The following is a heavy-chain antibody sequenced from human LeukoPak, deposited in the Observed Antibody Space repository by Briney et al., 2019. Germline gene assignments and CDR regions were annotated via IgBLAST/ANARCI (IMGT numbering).Heavy chain of an antibody. CDR1: GFTFSSYA. CDR2: IRTKTNADAT. J-gene: IGHJ3*02. V-gene: IGHV3-73*01. D-gene: IGHD2-21*02. Sequence: GGSLRLSCAASGFTFSSYAMHWVRQASGKGLEWVGRIRTKTNADATEYAASVKGRFTISRDDSKNTAYLQMNSLKTEDTAIYYCTRQRILAYCGGDCPGDAFDIWGQGTMLTVSS. CDR3: TRQRILAYCGGDCPGDAFDI.